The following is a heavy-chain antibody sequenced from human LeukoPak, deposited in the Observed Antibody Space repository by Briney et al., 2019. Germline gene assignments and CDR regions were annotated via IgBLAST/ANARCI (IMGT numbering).Heavy chain of an antibody. J-gene: IGHJ4*02. CDR3: ARSPHLDY. V-gene: IGHV4-59*01. CDR1: GGSISSYY. CDR2: IYYSGST. Sequence: SETLSLTRTVSGGSISSYYWSWIRQPPGKGLEWIGYIYYSGSTNYNPFLKSRVTISVDTSKNQFSLKLSSVTAADTAVYYCARSPHLDYWGQGTLVTVSS.